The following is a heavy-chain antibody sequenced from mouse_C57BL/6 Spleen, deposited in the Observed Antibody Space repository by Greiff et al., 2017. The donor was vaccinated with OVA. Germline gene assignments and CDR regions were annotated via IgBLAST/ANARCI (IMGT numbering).Heavy chain of an antibody. D-gene: IGHD3-2*02. CDR1: GFTFSDYG. V-gene: IGHV5-17*01. Sequence: DVQLVESGGGLVKPGGSLKLSCAASGFTFSDYGMHWVRQAPEKGLEWVAYISSGSSTIYYADTVKGRFTISRDNAKNTLFLQMTSLRSEDTAMYYCARDSSVRSYAMDYWGQGTSVTVSS. J-gene: IGHJ4*01. CDR3: ARDSSVRSYAMDY. CDR2: ISSGSSTI.